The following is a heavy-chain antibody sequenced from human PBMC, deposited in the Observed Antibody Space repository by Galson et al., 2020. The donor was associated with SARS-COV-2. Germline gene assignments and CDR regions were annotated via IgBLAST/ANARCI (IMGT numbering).Heavy chain of an antibody. Sequence: SETLSLTCSVSGGSISRSTYYWSWIRQSAGKGLEWIGRIYSSGGTNHNPSLKRRVTISIDSTRNQFSLNLSSVTATDTAVYYCARGSIAASGFYFDYWGQGTLVTVSS. J-gene: IGHJ4*02. CDR1: GGSISRSTYY. CDR3: ARGSIAASGFYFDY. D-gene: IGHD6-13*01. V-gene: IGHV4-61*02. CDR2: IYSSGGT.